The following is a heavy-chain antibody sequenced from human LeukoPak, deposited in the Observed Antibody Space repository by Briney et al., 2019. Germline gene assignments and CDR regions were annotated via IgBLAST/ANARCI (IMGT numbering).Heavy chain of an antibody. D-gene: IGHD2-15*01. V-gene: IGHV1-46*01. CDR1: GYTFTDYY. Sequence: ASVKVSCKASGYTFTDYYLHWVRQAPGQGLEWMGIINPSGGSTSYAQKFQGRVTMTRDTSTSTVYMELSSLRSEDTAVYYCARDLGVVVVAANYFDYWGQGTLVTVSS. CDR2: INPSGGST. CDR3: ARDLGVVVVAANYFDY. J-gene: IGHJ4*02.